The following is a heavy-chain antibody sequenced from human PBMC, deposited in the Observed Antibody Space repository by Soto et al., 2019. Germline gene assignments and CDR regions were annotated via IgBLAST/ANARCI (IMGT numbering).Heavy chain of an antibody. CDR2: IIPIFGTA. J-gene: IGHJ4*02. CDR3: AKVRGTVTIPPDY. D-gene: IGHD4-17*01. CDR1: CYTFSPPG. V-gene: IGHV1-69*01. Sequence: GGPVKGSCQASCYTFSPPGFKWVRQAPGQGLEWMGGIIPIFGTANYAQKFQGRVTITADESTSTAYMELSSLRSEDTAVYYCAKVRGTVTIPPDYWGQGTPVTVSS.